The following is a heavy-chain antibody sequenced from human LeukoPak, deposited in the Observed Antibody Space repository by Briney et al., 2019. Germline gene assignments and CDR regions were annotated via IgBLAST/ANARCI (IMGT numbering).Heavy chain of an antibody. D-gene: IGHD3-10*01. CDR3: ARSRYYGSGSYYTDGY. CDR2: IRYDGSNK. CDR1: GFTFSNYG. J-gene: IGHJ4*02. Sequence: GGSLRLSCAASGFTFSNYGMHWVRQAPGKGLEWVTFIRYDGSNKYYADSVKGRFTISRDNSKNTLYLQMNSLRAEDTAVYYCARSRYYGSGSYYTDGYWGQGTLVTVSS. V-gene: IGHV3-30*02.